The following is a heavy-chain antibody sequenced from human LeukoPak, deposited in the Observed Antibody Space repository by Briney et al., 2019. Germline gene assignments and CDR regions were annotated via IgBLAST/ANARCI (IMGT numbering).Heavy chain of an antibody. D-gene: IGHD3-22*01. V-gene: IGHV4-61*02. CDR2: IYTSGST. CDR3: ARDTYYYDSSGYYGHFDY. J-gene: IGHJ4*02. Sequence: PSETLSLTCTVSGGSISSGSYYWSWIRQPAGKGLEWIGRIYTSGSTNCNPSLKSRVTISVDTSKNQFSLKLSSVTAADTAVYYCARDTYYYDSSGYYGHFDYWGQGTLVTVSS. CDR1: GGSISSGSYY.